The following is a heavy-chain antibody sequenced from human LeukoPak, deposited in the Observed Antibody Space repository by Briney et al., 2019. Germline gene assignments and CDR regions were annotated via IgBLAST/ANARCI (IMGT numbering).Heavy chain of an antibody. CDR2: IHYTGST. D-gene: IGHD2-15*01. CDR3: ARVPHNCSGDRCCSRWFDP. J-gene: IGHJ5*02. CDR1: GGSISSYY. Sequence: SETLSLTCTVSGGSISSYYWSWIRQSPGKGLECIGYIHYTGSTNYNPSLKSRVTISVETSKNQFSLKLKSVTAADTAVYYCARVPHNCSGDRCCSRWFDPWGQGTLVIVSS. V-gene: IGHV4-59*01.